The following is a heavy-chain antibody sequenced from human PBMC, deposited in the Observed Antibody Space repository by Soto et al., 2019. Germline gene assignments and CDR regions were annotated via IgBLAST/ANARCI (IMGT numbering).Heavy chain of an antibody. CDR1: GGTFSSYA. J-gene: IGHJ6*02. V-gene: IGHV1-69*13. D-gene: IGHD4-4*01. Sequence: ASVKVSCKATGGTFSSYAFSWVRQAPGQGLEWMGGIIPIFGTANYAQKFRGRVTISADESTNIAYMELRSLRSEDTAVYYCARDRSYSNWIYYNGMDVWGQGTTVTVSS. CDR3: ARDRSYSNWIYYNGMDV. CDR2: IIPIFGTA.